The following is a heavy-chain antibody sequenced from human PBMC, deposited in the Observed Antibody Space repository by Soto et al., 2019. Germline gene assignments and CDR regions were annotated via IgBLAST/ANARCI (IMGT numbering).Heavy chain of an antibody. D-gene: IGHD3-22*01. J-gene: IGHJ6*02. Sequence: PGGSLRLSCAASGFTFSSYGMHWVRQAPGKGLEWVAVIWYDGSNKYYADSVKGRFTISRDNSKNTLYLQMNSLRAEDTAVYYCARERAVRITMIVVDREGSGMDVWGQGTTVTVSS. CDR3: ARERAVRITMIVVDREGSGMDV. CDR2: IWYDGSNK. V-gene: IGHV3-33*01. CDR1: GFTFSSYG.